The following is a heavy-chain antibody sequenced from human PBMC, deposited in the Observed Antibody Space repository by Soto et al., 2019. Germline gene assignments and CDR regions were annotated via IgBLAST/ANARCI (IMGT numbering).Heavy chain of an antibody. J-gene: IGHJ6*02. CDR1: GGSISSSSYY. CDR2: IYYSGST. V-gene: IGHV4-39*01. CDR3: ASDSGSEYYYYGMDV. Sequence: SETLSLTCTVSGGSISSSSYYWGWIRQPPGKGLEWIGSIYYSGSTYYNPSLKSRVTISVDTSKNQFSLKLSSVTAADTAVYYCASDSGSEYYYYGMDVWGQGTTVTVSS. D-gene: IGHD1-26*01.